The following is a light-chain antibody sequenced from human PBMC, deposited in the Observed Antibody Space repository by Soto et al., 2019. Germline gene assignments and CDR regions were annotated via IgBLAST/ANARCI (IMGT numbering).Light chain of an antibody. CDR2: GTS. V-gene: IGKV3-20*01. CDR3: QQYNTAPYT. J-gene: IGKJ2*01. CDR1: QTVPSSH. Sequence: EVVLTQSPGALSLSPGERATLSCRASQTVPSSHLAWFQQKPGQAPRLLIYGTSNRATGIPDRFSGSGSWTHFTLTIGRLEPEDFAVYYCQQYNTAPYTFGQGTKLEIK.